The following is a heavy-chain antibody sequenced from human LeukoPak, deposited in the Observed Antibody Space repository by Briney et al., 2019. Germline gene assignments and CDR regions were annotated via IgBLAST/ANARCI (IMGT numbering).Heavy chain of an antibody. CDR1: GFTFSSYS. CDR3: ARVSGIAARQGKDWFDP. CDR2: ISSSSSYI. V-gene: IGHV3-21*01. Sequence: GGSLRLSCAASGFTFSSYSMNWVRQAPGKGLEWVSSISSSSSYIYYADSVKGRFTISRDNAKNSLYLQMNSQRAEDTAVYYCARVSGIAARQGKDWFDPWGRGTLVTVSS. J-gene: IGHJ5*02. D-gene: IGHD6-6*01.